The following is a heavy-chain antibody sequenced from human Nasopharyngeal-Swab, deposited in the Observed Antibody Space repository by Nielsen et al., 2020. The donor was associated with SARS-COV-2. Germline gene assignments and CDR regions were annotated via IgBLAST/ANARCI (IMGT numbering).Heavy chain of an antibody. CDR3: ARRDPVVVVAALGIRLYDSTKFAP. D-gene: IGHD2-15*01. Sequence: WIRQPPGKGLEWIGEINHSGSTNYNPSLKSRVTISVDTSKNQFSLKLSSVTAADTAVYYCARRDPVVVVAALGIRLYDSTKFAPWGQGTLVPVS. CDR2: INHSGST. J-gene: IGHJ5*02. V-gene: IGHV4-34*01.